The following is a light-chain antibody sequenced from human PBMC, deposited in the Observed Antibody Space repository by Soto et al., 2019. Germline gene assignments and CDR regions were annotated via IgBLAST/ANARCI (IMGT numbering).Light chain of an antibody. CDR1: QGLSSY. J-gene: IGKJ5*01. V-gene: IGKV1-9*01. Sequence: IQLTQSPSSLSASVGDRVTITCRASQGLSSYLAWYQQKPGKAPKLLIYAASTLQTGVPSRFSGSESGTDFTLTISSLQPEDFATYYCQQFNSYPITFGQGTRLEIK. CDR2: AAS. CDR3: QQFNSYPIT.